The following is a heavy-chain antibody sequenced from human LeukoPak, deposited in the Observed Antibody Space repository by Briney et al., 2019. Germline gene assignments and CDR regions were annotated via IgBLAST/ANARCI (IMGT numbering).Heavy chain of an antibody. CDR1: GFTFSSYG. CDR2: IWYGGSNK. D-gene: IGHD6-13*01. Sequence: PGGSLRLSCAASGFTFSSYGMHWVRQAPGKGLEWVAVIWYGGSNKYYADSVKGRFTISRDNSKNTLYLQMNSLRAEDTAVYYCAKAGGQQPTKQYFQHWGQGTLVTVSS. J-gene: IGHJ1*01. V-gene: IGHV3-30*02. CDR3: AKAGGQQPTKQYFQH.